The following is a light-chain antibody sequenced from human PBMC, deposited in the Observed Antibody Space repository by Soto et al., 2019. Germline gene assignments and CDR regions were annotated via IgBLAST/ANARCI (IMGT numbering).Light chain of an antibody. CDR3: CSYAGSFTWV. J-gene: IGLJ3*02. V-gene: IGLV2-11*01. Sequence: QSVLTQPRSVSGSPGQSVTISCTGTTGDVGAYNFVSWYQLHPGKAPKLIIYDASKRPSGVPDRFSASKSGNTASLTISGLQAEDEADYYCCSYAGSFTWVFGGGTKLTVL. CDR2: DAS. CDR1: TGDVGAYNF.